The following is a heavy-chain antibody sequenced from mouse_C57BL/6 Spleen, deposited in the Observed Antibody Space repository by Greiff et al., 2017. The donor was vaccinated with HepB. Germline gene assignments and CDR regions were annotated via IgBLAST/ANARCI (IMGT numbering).Heavy chain of an antibody. D-gene: IGHD3-1*01. J-gene: IGHJ1*03. CDR2: IYPRSGNT. V-gene: IGHV1-81*01. CDR1: GYTFTSYG. Sequence: QVQLQQSGAELARPGASVKLSCKASGYTFTSYGISWVKQRTGQGLEWIGEIYPRSGNTYYNEKFKGKATLTADKSSSTAYMELRSLTSEDSAVYFCARSGYDVWYFDVWGTGTTVTVSS. CDR3: ARSGYDVWYFDV.